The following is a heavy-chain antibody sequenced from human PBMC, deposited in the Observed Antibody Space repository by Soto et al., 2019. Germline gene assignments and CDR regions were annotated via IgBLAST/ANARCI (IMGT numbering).Heavy chain of an antibody. CDR1: GFTFSSYA. CDR3: AKDRAARLGYYYGMDV. Sequence: EVQLLESGGGLVQPGGSLRLSCAASGFTFSSYAMSWVRQAPGKGLEWVSAISGSGGSTYYADSVKGRFTISRDNSKNTLYLQMNSLIAEDTAVYYCAKDRAARLGYYYGMDVWGQGTTVTVSS. D-gene: IGHD6-6*01. J-gene: IGHJ6*02. CDR2: ISGSGGST. V-gene: IGHV3-23*01.